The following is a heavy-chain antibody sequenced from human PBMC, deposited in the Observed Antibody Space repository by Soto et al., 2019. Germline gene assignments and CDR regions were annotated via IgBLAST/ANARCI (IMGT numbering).Heavy chain of an antibody. CDR1: GGSISSYY. J-gene: IGHJ1*01. D-gene: IGHD2-21*01. Sequence: PFETLSLTCTVSGGSISSYYWSWIRQPPGKGLEWIGYIYYSGSTNYNPSLKSRVTISVDTSKNQFSLKLSSVTAADTAVYYCAKGPPAYRYFQHWGQGNLVTVSS. CDR2: IYYSGST. CDR3: AKGPPAYRYFQH. V-gene: IGHV4-59*01.